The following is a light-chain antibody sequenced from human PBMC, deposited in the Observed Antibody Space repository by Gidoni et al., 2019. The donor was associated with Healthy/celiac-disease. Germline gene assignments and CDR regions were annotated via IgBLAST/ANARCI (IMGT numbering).Light chain of an antibody. CDR1: SSDVGGYNY. CDR2: EVS. V-gene: IGLV2-8*01. CDR3: SSYAGSNNLGV. J-gene: IGLJ2*01. Sequence: QSALTQPPSPSGSPGQSVPISCTGTSSDVGGYNYVSWYQQHPGKAPNLMIYEVSKRPSGVPDRFSGSKSGNTASLTVSGLQAEDEADYYCSSYAGSNNLGVFGGGTKLTVL.